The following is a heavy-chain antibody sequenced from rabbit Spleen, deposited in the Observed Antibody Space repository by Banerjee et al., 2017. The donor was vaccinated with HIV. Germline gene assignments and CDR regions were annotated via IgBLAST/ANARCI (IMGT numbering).Heavy chain of an antibody. V-gene: IGHV1S45*01. J-gene: IGHJ3*01. CDR1: GFSFSGSYW. D-gene: IGHD4-2*01. Sequence: QEQLVESGGGLVQPEGSLTLTCTASGFSFSGSYWICWVRQAPGKGLEWIACIYDGSSTNPAFANWAKSPIPHLKTSSTTVTLQMTSLTAADTATYFCARSLAGARVCRLDLWGQGTLVTVS. CDR3: ARSLAGARVCRLDL. CDR2: IYDGSSTNP.